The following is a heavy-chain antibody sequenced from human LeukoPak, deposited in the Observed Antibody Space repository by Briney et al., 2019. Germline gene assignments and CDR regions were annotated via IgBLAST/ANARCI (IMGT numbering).Heavy chain of an antibody. D-gene: IGHD3-10*01. Sequence: GGSLRLSCAASGFTFSSYGMNWVRQAPGKGLEWVSSISSSSSYIYYADSVKGRFTISRDNAKNSLYLQMNSLRAEDTAVYYCARVGGSGSYPDYWGQGTLVTVSS. CDR1: GFTFSSYG. V-gene: IGHV3-21*01. CDR2: ISSSSSYI. J-gene: IGHJ4*02. CDR3: ARVGGSGSYPDY.